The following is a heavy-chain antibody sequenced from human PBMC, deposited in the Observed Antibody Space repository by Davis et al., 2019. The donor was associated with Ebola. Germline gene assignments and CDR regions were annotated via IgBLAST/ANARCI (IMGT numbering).Heavy chain of an antibody. CDR2: IYSGGST. CDR3: GGNSYYYYGMDV. CDR1: GFTVSSNY. Sequence: GGSLRLSCAASGFTVSSNYMSWVRQAPGKGLEWISVIYSGGSTYYADSVKGRFTISRDNSKNTLYLQMNNLEAEDTAVYYCGGNSYYYYGMDVWGKGTTVTVSS. V-gene: IGHV3-53*01. J-gene: IGHJ6*04. D-gene: IGHD4-23*01.